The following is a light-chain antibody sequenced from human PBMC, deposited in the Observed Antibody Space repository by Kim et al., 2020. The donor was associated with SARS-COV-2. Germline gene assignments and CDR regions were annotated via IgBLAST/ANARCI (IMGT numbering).Light chain of an antibody. CDR2: EAS. CDR3: QQYNNWSWT. V-gene: IGKV3-15*01. CDR1: QSVSSN. Sequence: VSPGERATLSCRASQSVSSNLAWYQQKPGQAPRLLIYEASTWATGIPARFSGSGSGTEFTLTISSLQSEDFAAYYCQQYNNWSWTFGQGTKVDIK. J-gene: IGKJ1*01.